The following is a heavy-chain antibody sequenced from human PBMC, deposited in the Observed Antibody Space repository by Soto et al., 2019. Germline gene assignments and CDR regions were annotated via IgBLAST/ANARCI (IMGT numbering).Heavy chain of an antibody. CDR2: ISSGTTYS. CDR3: ARGDGTGLHSSGWSPRF. J-gene: IGHJ4*02. CDR1: GFTFSIST. D-gene: IGHD6-13*01. Sequence: EVQLVESGGGLVKPGGSLTLSCAASGFTFSISTMNWVRQAPGKRLEWVSSISSGTTYSYYADSVKGRFSISRDNAKSSLYVQMNSLRVDDTAVYYCARGDGTGLHSSGWSPRFWGQGTLVTVS. V-gene: IGHV3-21*06.